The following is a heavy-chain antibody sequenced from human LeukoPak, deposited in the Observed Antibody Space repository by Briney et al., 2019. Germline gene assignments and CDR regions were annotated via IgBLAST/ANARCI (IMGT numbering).Heavy chain of an antibody. J-gene: IGHJ4*02. Sequence: PGGSLRLSCVVSGFTFINYGMSWVRQAPGKGLEWVSTIRASGDRTYYAEPVKGRFTMSGDKSKNTLYLQMSNLRAEDTAVYHCAVLAVPAVGYWGQGTLVIVSS. D-gene: IGHD2-15*01. CDR2: IRASGDRT. CDR1: GFTFINYG. V-gene: IGHV3-23*01. CDR3: AVLAVPAVGY.